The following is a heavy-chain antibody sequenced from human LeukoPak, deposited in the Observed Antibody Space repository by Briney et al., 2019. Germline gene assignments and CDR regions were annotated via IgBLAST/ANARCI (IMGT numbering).Heavy chain of an antibody. V-gene: IGHV3-23*01. CDR3: ASNWNLDS. CDR2: ISASGDTT. Sequence: GGSLRLSCAASGFNFSSYWMHWVRQAPGKGLEWVSSISASGDTTYYVDSVKGRFTISRDNSRSTLSLQMNSLRAEDTAVYYCASNWNLDSWGQGTLVTVSS. CDR1: GFNFSSYW. J-gene: IGHJ4*02. D-gene: IGHD1-20*01.